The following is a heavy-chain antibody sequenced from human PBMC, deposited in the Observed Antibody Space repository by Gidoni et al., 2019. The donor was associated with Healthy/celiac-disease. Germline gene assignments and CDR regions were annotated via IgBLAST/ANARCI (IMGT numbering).Heavy chain of an antibody. D-gene: IGHD1-1*01. CDR3: ARGHNWNDESWFDP. Sequence: QVQLVQSGAEVTKPGASVKFSCKVSGYTFPGYYMHLGRQAPGQGLEWMGWINPNSGGTNYAQKFQGRVTMTRDTSIRTAYMELSRLRSDDTAVYYCARGHNWNDESWFDPWGQGTLVTVSS. V-gene: IGHV1-2*02. CDR1: GYTFPGYY. CDR2: INPNSGGT. J-gene: IGHJ5*02.